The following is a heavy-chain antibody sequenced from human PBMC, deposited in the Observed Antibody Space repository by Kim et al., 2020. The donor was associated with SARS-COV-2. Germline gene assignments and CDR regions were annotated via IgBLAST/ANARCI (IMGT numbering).Heavy chain of an antibody. CDR3: ARGYSTGWGVTY. J-gene: IGHJ4*02. Sequence: GGSLRLSCAASGFTFSFYEMNWVRQAPGKGLEWVSYISSRAMTIYYADSVKGRFTISRDNAKNSLYLQMNSLRAEDTAVYYCARGYSTGWGVTYWCQAT. V-gene: IGHV3-48*03. CDR2: ISSRAMTI. CDR1: GFTFSFYE. D-gene: IGHD6-19*01.